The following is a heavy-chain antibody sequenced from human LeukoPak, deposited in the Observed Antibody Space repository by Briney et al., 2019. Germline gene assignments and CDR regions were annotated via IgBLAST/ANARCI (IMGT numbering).Heavy chain of an antibody. CDR3: ARHESSGGSPQWFDP. Sequence: GESLKISCKGSGYSFTSYWIGWVRQMPGKGLGWMGIIYPGDSDTRYSPSFQGQVTISADKSISTAYLQWSSLKASDTAMYYCARHESSGGSPQWFDPWGQGTLVTVSS. D-gene: IGHD2-15*01. CDR2: IYPGDSDT. J-gene: IGHJ5*02. V-gene: IGHV5-51*01. CDR1: GYSFTSYW.